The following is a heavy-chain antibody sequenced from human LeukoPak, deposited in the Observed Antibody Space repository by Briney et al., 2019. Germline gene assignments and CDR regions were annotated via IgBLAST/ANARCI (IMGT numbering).Heavy chain of an antibody. D-gene: IGHD3-10*01. Sequence: PSETLSLTCTVSGGSISSYYWSWIRQPPGKGLEWIGYIYYSGSTNYNPSLKSRVTISVDTSKNQFSLKLSSVTAADTAVYYCARDYYGSGSLGYWGQGTLVTVSS. V-gene: IGHV4-59*01. CDR2: IYYSGST. CDR1: GGSISSYY. CDR3: ARDYYGSGSLGY. J-gene: IGHJ4*02.